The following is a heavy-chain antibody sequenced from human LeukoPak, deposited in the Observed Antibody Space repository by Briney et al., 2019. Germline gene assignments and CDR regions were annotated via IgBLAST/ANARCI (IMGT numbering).Heavy chain of an antibody. CDR3: ARGTGTPRVYYGPRPGKYNWFDP. D-gene: IGHD3-10*01. V-gene: IGHV4-34*01. Sequence: SETLSLTCAVYGGSFSGYYWSWIRQPPGKGLEWIGEINHSGSTNYNPSLKSRVTISVDTSKNQFPLKLSSVTAADTAVYYCARGTGTPRVYYGPRPGKYNWFDPWGQGTLVTVSS. J-gene: IGHJ5*02. CDR2: INHSGST. CDR1: GGSFSGYY.